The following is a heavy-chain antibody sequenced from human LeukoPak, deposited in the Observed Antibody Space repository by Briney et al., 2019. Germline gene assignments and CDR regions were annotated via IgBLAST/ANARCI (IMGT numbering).Heavy chain of an antibody. Sequence: SETLSLTCTVSGGSINSRSYSWGCIRQPPGKGLEWIGSIYYSGSTYYNPSLKSRVTISVDTSKNQFSLKLSSVTAADTGVYYCARHPLPAAIHFDYWGQGTLVTVSS. CDR2: IYYSGST. CDR1: GGSINSRSYS. V-gene: IGHV4-39*01. J-gene: IGHJ4*02. CDR3: ARHPLPAAIHFDY. D-gene: IGHD2-2*01.